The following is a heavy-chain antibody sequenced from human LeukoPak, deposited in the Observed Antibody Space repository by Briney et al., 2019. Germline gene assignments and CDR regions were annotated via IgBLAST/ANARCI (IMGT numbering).Heavy chain of an antibody. V-gene: IGHV1-24*01. Sequence: GASVKVSCTVPGSSLSELSLYWVRQAPGKGLEWMGGFDVIDSETFYAQKFQGRVTMTEDSSTDTAYMELRSLTSDGTALYYCAAGRPYSLLDYWGQGTLVTVSS. D-gene: IGHD5-18*01. J-gene: IGHJ4*02. CDR3: AAGRPYSLLDY. CDR2: FDVIDSET. CDR1: GSSLSELS.